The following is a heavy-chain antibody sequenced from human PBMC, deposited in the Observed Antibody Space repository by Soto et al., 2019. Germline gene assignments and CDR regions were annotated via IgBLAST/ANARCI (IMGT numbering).Heavy chain of an antibody. CDR2: IGVGNGNT. CDR1: GYTFTSYG. D-gene: IGHD6-13*01. Sequence: SVKVSCKASGYTFTSYGISWVRQAPGQRLEWIGWIGVGNGNTNYAQKFQERVTITRDMSTSTAYMELSSLRSEDTAVYYCAVLIAAADYYGMDVWGQGTTVTVSS. CDR3: AVLIAAADYYGMDV. J-gene: IGHJ6*02. V-gene: IGHV1-58*02.